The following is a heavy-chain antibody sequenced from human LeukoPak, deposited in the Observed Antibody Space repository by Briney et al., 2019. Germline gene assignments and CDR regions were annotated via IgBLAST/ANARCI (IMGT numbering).Heavy chain of an antibody. CDR3: AREVEWLLLSYFDY. CDR1: GGSISSSSYY. D-gene: IGHD3-3*01. V-gene: IGHV4-61*02. CDR2: IYTSGST. Sequence: ESSETLSLTCTVSGGSISSSSYYWSWIRQPAGKGLEWIGRIYTSGSTNYNPSLKSRVTISVDTSKNQFSLKLSSVTAADTAVYYCAREVEWLLLSYFDYWGQGTLVTVSS. J-gene: IGHJ4*02.